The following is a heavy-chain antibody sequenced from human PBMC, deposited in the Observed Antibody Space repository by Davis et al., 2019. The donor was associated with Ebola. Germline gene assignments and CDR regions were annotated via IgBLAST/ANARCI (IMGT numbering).Heavy chain of an antibody. CDR1: GVSFSGYS. Sequence: PSETLSLTCAVYGVSFSGYSWSWIRQPPGKGLEWIGYIYHSGRTSYNPSLKSRVTISVDSSKNQFSLKLTSVTAADTAVYYCARGSPMDVWGQGTSVTVSS. CDR3: ARGSPMDV. J-gene: IGHJ6*02. V-gene: IGHV4-30-2*01. CDR2: IYHSGRT.